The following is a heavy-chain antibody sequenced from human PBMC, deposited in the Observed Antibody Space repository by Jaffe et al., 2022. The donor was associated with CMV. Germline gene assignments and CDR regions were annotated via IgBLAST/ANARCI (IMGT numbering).Heavy chain of an antibody. V-gene: IGHV3-23*01. CDR2: IDAHGHTS. CDR1: GFTFNNYA. Sequence: EVQLLESGGGLVQPGGSLRLSCAASGFTFNNYAMNWVRQAPGKGLEWVSVIDAHGHTSYYADSVKGRFTISRDNSKNTLYLQMNGLRGDDSAVYYCAQATAAGLNWGQGTLVTVSS. CDR3: AQATAAGLN. D-gene: IGHD5-18*01. J-gene: IGHJ4*02.